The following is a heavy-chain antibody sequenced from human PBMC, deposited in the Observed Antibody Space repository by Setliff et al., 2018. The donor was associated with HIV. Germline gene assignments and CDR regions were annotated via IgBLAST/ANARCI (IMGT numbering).Heavy chain of an antibody. Sequence: SETLSLTCTVSGGFISNYYWSWIRLPPGKGLEWIGYIYTSGRTNYNPSLKSRVTISVDRSKNQFSLNLSSVTAADTALYYCARARGLLPYYYLDVWGKGTTVTAP. CDR1: GGFISNYY. CDR3: ARARGLLPYYYLDV. J-gene: IGHJ6*03. D-gene: IGHD3-10*01. V-gene: IGHV4-4*08. CDR2: IYTSGRT.